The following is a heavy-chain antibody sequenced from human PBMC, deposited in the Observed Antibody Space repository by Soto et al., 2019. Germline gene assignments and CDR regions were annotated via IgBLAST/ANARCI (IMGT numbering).Heavy chain of an antibody. CDR1: GFTFSSYW. Sequence: GGSLRLSCAASGFTFSSYWMSWVRQAPGKGLEWVANIKQDGSEKYYVDSVKGRFTISRDNAKNSLYLQMNSLRAEDTAVYYCARDAVATQTDAFDIWGQGTMVTVSS. CDR3: ARDAVATQTDAFDI. CDR2: IKQDGSEK. V-gene: IGHV3-7*01. J-gene: IGHJ3*02. D-gene: IGHD6-19*01.